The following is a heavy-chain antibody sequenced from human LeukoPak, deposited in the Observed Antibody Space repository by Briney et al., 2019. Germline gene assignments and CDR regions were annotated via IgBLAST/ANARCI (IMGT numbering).Heavy chain of an antibody. V-gene: IGHV3-64*01. J-gene: IGHJ4*02. CDR2: IGPIGVYT. CDR3: ARSPPGRTNWNYYDY. CDR1: GFTFSDYA. Sequence: GGSLRLSCAASGFTFSDYAMHWVRLAPGKGLEFVSVIGPIGVYTYYANSVKGRFTISRDNSKSTVSLQMGSLRDEDMAVYYRARSPPGRTNWNYYDYWGRGILVTVSS. D-gene: IGHD1-1*01.